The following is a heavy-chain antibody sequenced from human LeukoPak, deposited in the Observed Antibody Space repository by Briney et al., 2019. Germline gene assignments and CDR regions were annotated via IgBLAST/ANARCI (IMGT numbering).Heavy chain of an antibody. CDR3: ARHGEYGSGSYYKLSWFDP. V-gene: IGHV4-39*01. D-gene: IGHD3-10*01. CDR2: IYYSGST. Sequence: SETLSLTCTVSGGSISSSSYYWGWIRQPPGKGLEWIGSIYYSGSTYYNPSLKSRVTISVDTSKNQFSLKLSSVTAADTAAYYCARHGEYGSGSYYKLSWFDPWGQGTLVTVSS. CDR1: GGSISSSSYY. J-gene: IGHJ5*02.